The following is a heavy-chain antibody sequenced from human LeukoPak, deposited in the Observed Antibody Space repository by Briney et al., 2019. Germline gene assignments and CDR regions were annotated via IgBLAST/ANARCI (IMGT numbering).Heavy chain of an antibody. CDR2: IKSKAEGEAT. D-gene: IGHD2-2*01. J-gene: IGHJ6*02. V-gene: IGHV3-15*01. CDR1: GFIFNSAW. Sequence: GGSLRLSCAASGFIFNSAWMSWVRQAPGKGLEWVGRIKSKAEGEATDYAAPVKGRFSLSRDDSKSMLYLQMNSLKTEDTAVYYCTTDNAPGMHVSGQATTVTVSS. CDR3: TTDNAPGMHV.